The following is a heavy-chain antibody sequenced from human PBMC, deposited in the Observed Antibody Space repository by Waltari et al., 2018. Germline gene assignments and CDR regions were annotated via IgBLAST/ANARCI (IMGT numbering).Heavy chain of an antibody. CDR3: TRGGRDSSWYWRD. V-gene: IGHV3-7*01. Sequence: EVQLVESGGGLAQPGGSLSLSCSASGLSFSNSWMTWVRQASGKGPEGVANIKQDGSEKYYMDAVKGRFTISRDNAKNSLYLQMNNLRVEDTAVYYCTRGGRDSSWYWRDWGQGTLVTVPS. CDR1: GLSFSNSW. CDR2: IKQDGSEK. D-gene: IGHD6-13*01. J-gene: IGHJ4*02.